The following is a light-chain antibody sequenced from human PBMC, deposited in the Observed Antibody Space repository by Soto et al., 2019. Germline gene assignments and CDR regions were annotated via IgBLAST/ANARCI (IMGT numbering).Light chain of an antibody. V-gene: IGKV2-30*01. CDR1: QSLVYVDGNTY. J-gene: IGKJ1*01. Sequence: DVVMTQSPLSLPVTLGQPASISCRSSQSLVYVDGNTYLNWFQQRPGQSPRRLIYKVSSRDSGVPVRFSGSGSGTDFTLKISRVEAEDVGVYFCMQGRHWPPTFGQGTKVEIK. CDR3: MQGRHWPPT. CDR2: KVS.